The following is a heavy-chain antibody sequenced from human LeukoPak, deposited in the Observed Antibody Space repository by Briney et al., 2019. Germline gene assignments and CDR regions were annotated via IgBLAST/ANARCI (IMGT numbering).Heavy chain of an antibody. Sequence: SSETLSLTCTVSGYPISSGYYWGWIRQPPGKGLEWIGSIYHSGSTYYNPSLKSRVTISLDTSKSQFSLRLNSVTAADTAVYYCARSDYHSGSNPFDYWGQGTLVTVSS. CDR2: IYHSGST. D-gene: IGHD1-26*01. J-gene: IGHJ4*02. V-gene: IGHV4-38-2*02. CDR1: GYPISSGYY. CDR3: ARSDYHSGSNPFDY.